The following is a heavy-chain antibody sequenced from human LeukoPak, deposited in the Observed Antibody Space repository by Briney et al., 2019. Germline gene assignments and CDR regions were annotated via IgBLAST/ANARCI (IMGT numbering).Heavy chain of an antibody. CDR3: ARGGSTTVTTYVDY. J-gene: IGHJ4*02. Sequence: GESLRLSCAASGFTFDDYGMSWVRQARGKGLEWVSGINWNGGSTVYADSVKGRFTISRDNAKNSLYLQMNSLRAEDTALYYCARGGSTTVTTYVDYWGQGTLVTVSS. V-gene: IGHV3-20*04. D-gene: IGHD4-11*01. CDR2: INWNGGST. CDR1: GFTFDDYG.